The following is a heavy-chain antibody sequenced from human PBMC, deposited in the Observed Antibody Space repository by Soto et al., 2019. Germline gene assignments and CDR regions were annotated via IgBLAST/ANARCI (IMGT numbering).Heavy chain of an antibody. CDR3: ARVPSP. CDR2: IYHSGST. Sequence: QLQLQESGSGLVKPSQTLSLTCAVSGGSISSGGYSWSWIRQPPGKGLEWIGYIYHSGSTYYNPSPXRXITISVDRSKTQFSLKLSSVTAADTAVYYCARVPSPWGQGTLVTVSS. V-gene: IGHV4-30-2*01. CDR1: GGSISSGGYS. J-gene: IGHJ5*02.